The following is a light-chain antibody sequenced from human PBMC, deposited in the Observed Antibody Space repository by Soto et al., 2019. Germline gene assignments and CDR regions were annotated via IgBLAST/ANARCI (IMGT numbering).Light chain of an antibody. Sequence: DMRMPQSPSSLSASLVDRFTITCRASQSISSYLNWYQQKPGKAPKLLIYAASSLQSGVPSRFSGSGSGTDFILTISSVQPEDFATYSCQQSYSTRFGQGRRLEIK. V-gene: IGKV1-39*01. CDR1: QSISSY. CDR3: QQSYSTR. J-gene: IGKJ5*01. CDR2: AAS.